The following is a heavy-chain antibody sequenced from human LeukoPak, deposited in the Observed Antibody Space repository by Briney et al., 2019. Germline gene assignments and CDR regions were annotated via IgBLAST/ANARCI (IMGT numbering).Heavy chain of an antibody. CDR1: AFSISTYW. CDR3: AREMEEFSSDLYLDYFGF. D-gene: IGHD6-19*01. CDR2: IRQDGSDQ. J-gene: IGHJ4*02. V-gene: IGHV3-7*01. Sequence: PGGSLRLSCAASAFSISTYWMGWLRLAPGKGLDWVSYIRQDGSDQYYVNSVKGRFTISRDNSKNTLYLQMITLRAEDTAVYYCAREMEEFSSDLYLDYFGFWGQGTLVTVSS.